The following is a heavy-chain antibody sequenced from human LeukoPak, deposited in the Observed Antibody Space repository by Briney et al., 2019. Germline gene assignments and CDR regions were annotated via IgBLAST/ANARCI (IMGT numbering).Heavy chain of an antibody. D-gene: IGHD3-16*01. CDR1: GGSISSSYW. V-gene: IGHV4-4*02. CDR2: IYHSGST. CDR3: ARSELNDYFKY. Sequence: SETLSLTCAVSGGSISSSYWWSWIRQPPGKGLEWIGEIYHSGSTNYNLFLKSRVTISVDTSKNQLSLKLTSVTAADTAVYFCARSELNDYFKYWGQGILVTVST. J-gene: IGHJ4*02.